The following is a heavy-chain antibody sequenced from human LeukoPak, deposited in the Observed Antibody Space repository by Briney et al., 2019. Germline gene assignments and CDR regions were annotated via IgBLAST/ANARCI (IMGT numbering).Heavy chain of an antibody. Sequence: GGSLRLSCAASGFTFSSYAMHWVRQAPGKGLEWVAVISYDGSNKYYADSVKGRLTISRDNSKNTLYLQMNSLRAEDTAVYYCARVLTGDHAFGGMDVWGQGTTVTVSS. CDR2: ISYDGSNK. CDR1: GFTFSSYA. D-gene: IGHD7-27*01. V-gene: IGHV3-30-3*01. J-gene: IGHJ6*02. CDR3: ARVLTGDHAFGGMDV.